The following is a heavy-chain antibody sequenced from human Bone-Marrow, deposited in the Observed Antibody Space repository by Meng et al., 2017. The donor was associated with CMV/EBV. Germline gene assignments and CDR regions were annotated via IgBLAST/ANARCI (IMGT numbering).Heavy chain of an antibody. V-gene: IGHV4-34*01. Sequence: SETLSLTCAVYGGSFSGYYWSWIRQPPGKGLEWIGEINHSGSTNYNPSLKSRVTISVDTSKNQFSLKLSSVTAADTAVYYCARGSGSCGGDCPDDAFDIWGQGTMVTVSS. CDR2: INHSGST. J-gene: IGHJ3*02. D-gene: IGHD2-21*01. CDR1: GGSFSGYY. CDR3: ARGSGSCGGDCPDDAFDI.